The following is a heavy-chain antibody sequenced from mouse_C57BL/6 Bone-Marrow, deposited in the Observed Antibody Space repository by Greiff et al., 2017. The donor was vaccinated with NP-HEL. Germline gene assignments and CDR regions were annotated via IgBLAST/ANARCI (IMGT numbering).Heavy chain of an antibody. V-gene: IGHV1-26*01. J-gene: IGHJ1*03. D-gene: IGHD2-10*01. CDR2: INPNNGGT. CDR3: AIAYRWYFDV. Sequence: EVQLQQSGPELVKPGASVKISCKASGYTFTDYYMNWVKQSHGKSLEWIGDINPNNGGTSYNQKFKGKATVTVDKSSSTAYMELRSLTSEDSAVYYCAIAYRWYFDVWGTGTTVTVSS. CDR1: GYTFTDYY.